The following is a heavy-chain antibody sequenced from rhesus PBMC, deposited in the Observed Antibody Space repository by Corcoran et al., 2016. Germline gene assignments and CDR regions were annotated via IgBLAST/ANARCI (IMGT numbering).Heavy chain of an antibody. CDR3: ARAYSNYGQFDY. J-gene: IGHJ4*01. CDR2: IDGESAST. CDR1: GGSISGHY. V-gene: IGHV4-73*01. D-gene: IGHD4-23*01. Sequence: QVKLQQWGEGLVKPSETLSLTCAVYGGSISGHYWSWIRQPPLKGLEWFGNIDGESASTNNNPSLKNRVTVSKDTSKNQFSLKLSSVTAADTAVYYCARAYSNYGQFDYWGQGVLVTVSS.